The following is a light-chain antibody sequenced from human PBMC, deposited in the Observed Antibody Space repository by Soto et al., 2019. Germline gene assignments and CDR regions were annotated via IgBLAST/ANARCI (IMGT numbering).Light chain of an antibody. CDR3: MQALQTTWT. CDR2: LGS. J-gene: IGKJ1*01. CDR1: QSLLHSNGYNY. V-gene: IGKV2-28*01. Sequence: DIVMTQSPLSLPVTPGEPASISCRSSQSLLHSNGYNYLDWYLQKPGQSPQLLIYLGSNRASGVPDRFSGSGSGTDCTLKISRVEAEDVGVYYCMQALQTTWTFGQGTKVE.